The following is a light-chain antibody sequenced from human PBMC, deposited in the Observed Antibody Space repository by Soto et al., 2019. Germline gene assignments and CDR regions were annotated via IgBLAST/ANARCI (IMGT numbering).Light chain of an antibody. CDR1: HSINSH. J-gene: IGKJ2*01. Sequence: EIVMTQSPATLSVSPGERATLSCRASHSINSHLAWYQQKYGQAPRLLIHDASTRATGFPARFSGRGSGTEFTLTISSLQSEDFAVYWCQQYENWPPTFGQGTKVDIK. V-gene: IGKV3-15*01. CDR3: QQYENWPPT. CDR2: DAS.